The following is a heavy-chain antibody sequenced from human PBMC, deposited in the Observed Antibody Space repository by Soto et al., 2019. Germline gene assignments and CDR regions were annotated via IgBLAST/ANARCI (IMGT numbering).Heavy chain of an antibody. D-gene: IGHD6-13*01. CDR1: GGTFSSYA. CDR3: ARATRTWYPFDS. V-gene: IGHV1-69*12. CDR2: IIPIFGTA. Sequence: QVQLVQSGAEVKKPGSSVKVSCKASGGTFSSYAISWVRQAPGQGLEWMGGIIPIFGTANYAQKFQGRVTITADESTSTAYMGLSSLRSEDTAVYYRARATRTWYPFDSWGQGTLVTVSS. J-gene: IGHJ4*02.